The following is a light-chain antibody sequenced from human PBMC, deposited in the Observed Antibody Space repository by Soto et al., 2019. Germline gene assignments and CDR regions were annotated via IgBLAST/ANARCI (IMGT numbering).Light chain of an antibody. CDR2: SNS. CDR3: ASWDDSVNGPV. J-gene: IGLJ2*01. V-gene: IGLV1-44*01. Sequence: QSVLTQSPSASGTPGQRVTISCSGSGSNIGINTVNWYQQLPGTAPKLLIYSNSLRPSGVPDRFSGSKSGTSASLAISGLQSEDEADYHCASWDDSVNGPVFGGGTKLTVL. CDR1: GSNIGINT.